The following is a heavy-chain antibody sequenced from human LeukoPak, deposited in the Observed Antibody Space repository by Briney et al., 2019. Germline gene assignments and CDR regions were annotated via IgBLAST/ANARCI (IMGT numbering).Heavy chain of an antibody. CDR3: ARRGVVVAAGGNWFDP. CDR2: INPNSGGT. CDR1: GYTLSGYN. D-gene: IGHD2-15*01. Sequence: ASAKVSPKPSGYTLSGYNMHWVRQAPGQGLERMGWINPNSGGTNYAQKFQGRVTMTRDTSMSTAYMELSRLRSDDTAVYYCARRGVVVAAGGNWFDPWGQGTLVTVSS. V-gene: IGHV1-2*02. J-gene: IGHJ5*02.